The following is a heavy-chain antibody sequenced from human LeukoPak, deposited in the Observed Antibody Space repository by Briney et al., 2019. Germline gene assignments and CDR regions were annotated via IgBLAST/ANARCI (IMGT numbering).Heavy chain of an antibody. V-gene: IGHV4-39*02. CDR1: GGSISSSSYY. J-gene: IGHJ3*02. Sequence: SETLSLTCTVSGGSISSSSYYWGWIRQPPGKGLEWIGSIYYSGSTYYNPSLKSRVTISVDTSKNQFSLKLSSVTAADTAVYYCARDPRGYSSSWFFDIWGQGTMVTVSS. CDR3: ARDPRGYSSSWFFDI. D-gene: IGHD6-13*01. CDR2: IYYSGST.